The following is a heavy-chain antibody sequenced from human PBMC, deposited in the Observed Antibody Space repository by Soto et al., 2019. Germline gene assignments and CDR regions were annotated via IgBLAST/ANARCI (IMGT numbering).Heavy chain of an antibody. CDR3: ARGFSPNWFDP. D-gene: IGHD3-3*01. CDR2: IYYSGST. V-gene: IGHV4-31*03. CDR1: GGSISSGGYY. J-gene: IGHJ5*02. Sequence: SETLSLTCTVSGGSISSGGYYWSWIRQHPGKGLEWIGYIYYSGSTYYNPSLKSRVTISVDTSKNQFSLKLSSVTAADTAVYYCARGFSPNWFDPWGQGTLVTVSS.